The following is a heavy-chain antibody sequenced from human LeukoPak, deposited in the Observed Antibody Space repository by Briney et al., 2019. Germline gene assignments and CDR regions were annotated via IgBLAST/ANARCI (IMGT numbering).Heavy chain of an antibody. CDR3: ARTIWFGDLYYYYMDV. V-gene: IGHV1-69*13. Sequence: SVKVSCKASGGTFSSYAISWVRQAPGQGLEWMGGIIPIFGTANYAQKFQGRVTITADESTSTAYMELSSLRSEDTAVYYCARTIWFGDLYYYYMDVWGKGTTVTVSS. CDR2: IIPIFGTA. D-gene: IGHD3-10*01. CDR1: GGTFSSYA. J-gene: IGHJ6*03.